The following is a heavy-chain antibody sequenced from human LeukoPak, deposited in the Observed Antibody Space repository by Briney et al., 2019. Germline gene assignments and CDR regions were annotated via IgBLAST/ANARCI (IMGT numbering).Heavy chain of an antibody. CDR2: ISSSSSYI. CDR3: ARVSRQRDGYNC. J-gene: IGHJ4*02. V-gene: IGHV3-21*01. Sequence: GGSLRLSCAASGFTFSSYSMNWVRQAPGKGLEWVSSISSSSSYIYYADSVKGRFTISRDNAKNSLYLQMNSLRAEDTAVYYCARVSRQRDGYNCWGQGTLVTVSS. D-gene: IGHD5-24*01. CDR1: GFTFSSYS.